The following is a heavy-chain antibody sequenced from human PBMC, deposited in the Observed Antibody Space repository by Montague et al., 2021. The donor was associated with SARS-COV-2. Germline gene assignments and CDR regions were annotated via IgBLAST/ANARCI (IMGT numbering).Heavy chain of an antibody. J-gene: IGHJ4*02. V-gene: IGHV4-31*03. D-gene: IGHD3-3*01. CDR1: GGSISSGGYY. CDR3: AMANGRITIFGLVIILEFDY. CDR2: IYYSGST. Sequence: TLSLTCTVSGGSISSGGYYWSWIRPHPGKGLEWIGYIYYSGSTYYNPSLKSRVTISVDTSKNQFSLKLSSVTAADTAVYYCAMANGRITIFGLVIILEFDYWGQGTLVTVSS.